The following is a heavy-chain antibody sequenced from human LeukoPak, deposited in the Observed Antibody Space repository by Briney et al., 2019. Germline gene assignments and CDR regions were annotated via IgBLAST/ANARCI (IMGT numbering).Heavy chain of an antibody. V-gene: IGHV3-11*01. D-gene: IGHD3-10*01. CDR1: GFTFSDYY. Sequence: PEGSLRLSCAASGFTFSDYYMSWIRQAPGKGLEWVSYISSSGSTIYYADSVKGRFTISRDNAKNSLYLQMNSLRAEDTAVYYCARSVINYYYGMDVWGQGTTVTVSS. J-gene: IGHJ6*02. CDR3: ARSVINYYYGMDV. CDR2: ISSSGSTI.